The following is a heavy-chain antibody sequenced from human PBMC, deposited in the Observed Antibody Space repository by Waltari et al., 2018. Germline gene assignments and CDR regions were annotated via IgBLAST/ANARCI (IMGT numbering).Heavy chain of an antibody. CDR3: ASSGWLQEYFDY. V-gene: IGHV3-7*01. D-gene: IGHD5-12*01. CDR1: GFTFSSYW. J-gene: IGHJ4*02. Sequence: EVQLVESGGGLVQPGGSLRLSCAASGFTFSSYWMSWVPQAPGKGLEWVANIKQDGSEKYYVDSVKGRFTISRDNAKNSLYLQMNSLRAEDTAVYYCASSGWLQEYFDYWGQGTLVTVSS. CDR2: IKQDGSEK.